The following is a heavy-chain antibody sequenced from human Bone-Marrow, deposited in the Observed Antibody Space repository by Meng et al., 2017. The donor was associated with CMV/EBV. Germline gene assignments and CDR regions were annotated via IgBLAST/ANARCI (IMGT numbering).Heavy chain of an antibody. CDR3: ARGGDLDY. CDR2: IYSGGST. J-gene: IGHJ4*02. D-gene: IGHD2-21*02. CDR1: GFTVSSNY. Sequence: GESLKISCAASGFTVSSNYMSWVRQAPGRGLEWVSVIYSGGSTYYADSVKGRFTISRDNSKNTLYHQMNSMRAEDTGVEYCARGGDLDYWGQGTLVTVSS. V-gene: IGHV3-53*01.